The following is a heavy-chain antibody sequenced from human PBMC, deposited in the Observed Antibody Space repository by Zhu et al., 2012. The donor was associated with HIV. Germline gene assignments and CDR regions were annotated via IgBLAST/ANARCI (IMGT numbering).Heavy chain of an antibody. Sequence: QVQLQESGPGLVKPSETLSLTCTVSGGSISSHYWSWIRQPPGKGLEWIGYIYYSGSTNYNPSLKSRVTISVDTSKNQFSLKLSSVTAADTAVYYCARSSKVVAAAGPNAFDIWGQGTMVTVSS. V-gene: IGHV4-59*11. CDR3: ARSSKVVAAAGPNAFDI. CDR1: GGSISSHY. J-gene: IGHJ3*02. D-gene: IGHD6-13*01. CDR2: IYYSGST.